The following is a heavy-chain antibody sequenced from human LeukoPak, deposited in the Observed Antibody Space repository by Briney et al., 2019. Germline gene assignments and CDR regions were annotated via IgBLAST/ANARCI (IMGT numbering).Heavy chain of an antibody. CDR3: TRDLSGGGYDY. Sequence: GGSLRLSRAASGFTFSGYAMHWVRQAPGKGLEWVAVISYDGTNKYYADSVQGRFTISRDNSKNTLYLQMNSLRVEDSAVYYCTRDLSGGGYDYWGQGTLVPVSS. CDR1: GFTFSGYA. J-gene: IGHJ4*02. V-gene: IGHV3-30-3*01. D-gene: IGHD3-10*01. CDR2: ISYDGTNK.